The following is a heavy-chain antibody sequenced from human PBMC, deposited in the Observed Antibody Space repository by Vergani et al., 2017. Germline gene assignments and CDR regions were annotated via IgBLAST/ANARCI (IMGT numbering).Heavy chain of an antibody. V-gene: IGHV4-31*03. D-gene: IGHD5-24*01. CDR3: ARXRDGYNYGYYYYYYYMDV. CDR2: IYYSGST. CDR1: GGSISSGGYY. Sequence: QVQLQESGPGLVKPSQTLSLTCTVSGGSISSGGYYWSWIGQHPGKGLEWIGYIYYSGSTYYNPSLKSRVTISVDTSKNQFSPKLSSVTAADTAVYYCARXRDGYNYGYYYYYYYMDVWGKGTTVTVSS. J-gene: IGHJ6*03.